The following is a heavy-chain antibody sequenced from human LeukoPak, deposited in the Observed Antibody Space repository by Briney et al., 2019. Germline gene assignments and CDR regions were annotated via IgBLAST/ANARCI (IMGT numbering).Heavy chain of an antibody. J-gene: IGHJ6*03. D-gene: IGHD3-3*01. CDR2: ISSSGSDT. CDR1: GFTFSNYA. V-gene: IGHV3-21*06. Sequence: GGSLRLSCAAPGFTFSNYAMSWVRQAPGKGLEWVSSISSSGSDTFYADSVEGRFTISRDNASNSLFLQMNSLRAEDTAIYYCARDQFYDFWSGHYRPSMDVWGKGTPVTVSS. CDR3: ARDQFYDFWSGHYRPSMDV.